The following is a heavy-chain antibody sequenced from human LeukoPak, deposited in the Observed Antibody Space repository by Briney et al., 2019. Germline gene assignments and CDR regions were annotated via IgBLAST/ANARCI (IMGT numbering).Heavy chain of an antibody. D-gene: IGHD3-9*01. Sequence: SGTLSLTCAVSGGSISSSNWWSWVRQPPGKGLEWIGEIYHSGSTNYNPSLKSRVTISVDKSKNQFSLKLSSVTAADTAVYYCARVEAYYDILTGYYRGWFDPWGQGTLVTVSS. CDR2: IYHSGST. CDR3: ARVEAYYDILTGYYRGWFDP. CDR1: GGSISSSNW. V-gene: IGHV4-4*02. J-gene: IGHJ5*02.